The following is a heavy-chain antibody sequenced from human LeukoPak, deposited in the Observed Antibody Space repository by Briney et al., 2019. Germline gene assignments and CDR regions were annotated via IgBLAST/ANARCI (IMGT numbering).Heavy chain of an antibody. J-gene: IGHJ4*02. D-gene: IGHD4-17*01. CDR1: AA. CDR2: TYYRSKWYN. V-gene: IGHV6-1*01. Sequence: AAXNWIGQSPSRGLEWLGRTYYRSKWYNDYAVSVKSRITINPDTSKNQFSLQLNSVTPEDTAVYYCARDQGDYGYDYWGQGTLVTVSS. CDR3: ARDQGDYGYDY.